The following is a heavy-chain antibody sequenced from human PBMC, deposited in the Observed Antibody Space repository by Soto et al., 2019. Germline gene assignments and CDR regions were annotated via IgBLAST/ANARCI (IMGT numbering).Heavy chain of an antibody. V-gene: IGHV3-23*01. CDR3: AKNGDFWSWGMDV. D-gene: IGHD3-3*01. Sequence: GGSLRLSCAASGFTFSTYAMTWVRQAPGKGLEWVSIISSSGDGTYYVDSVKGRFTISRDNSRNTLNLQMNSLTAEDTDVYYCAKNGDFWSWGMDVWGQGTTVTVSS. CDR1: GFTFSTYA. CDR2: ISSSGDGT. J-gene: IGHJ6*02.